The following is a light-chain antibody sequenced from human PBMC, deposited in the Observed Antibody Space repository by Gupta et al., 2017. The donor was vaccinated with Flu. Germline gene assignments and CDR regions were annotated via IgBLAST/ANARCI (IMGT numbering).Light chain of an antibody. CDR1: SGHSSYA. V-gene: IGLV4-69*01. Sequence: QLVLTQSPSASASLGASVKLTCTLSSGHSSYAIAWHQQQPKKGPRYLMKLNSDGRHSKGDGIPDRFSGSSSGAERYLTISSLQSEDEADYYCQTWGTGIVVFGGGTKLTVL. J-gene: IGLJ2*01. CDR2: LNSDGRH. CDR3: QTWGTGIVV.